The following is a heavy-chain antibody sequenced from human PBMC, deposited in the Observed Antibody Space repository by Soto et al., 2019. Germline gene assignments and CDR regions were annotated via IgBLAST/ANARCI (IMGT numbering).Heavy chain of an antibody. Sequence: SVKVSCKASGGTFSSYAISWVRQAPGQGLEWMGGIIPIFGTANYAQKFQGRVTITADESTSTAYMELSSLRSEDTAVYYCARGGRRTVTPDAFDIWGQGTMVTVSS. CDR1: GGTFSSYA. V-gene: IGHV1-69*13. J-gene: IGHJ3*02. CDR2: IIPIFGTA. CDR3: ARGGRRTVTPDAFDI. D-gene: IGHD4-17*01.